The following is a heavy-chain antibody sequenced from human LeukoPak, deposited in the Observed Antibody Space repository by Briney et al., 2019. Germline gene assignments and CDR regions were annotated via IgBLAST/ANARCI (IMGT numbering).Heavy chain of an antibody. CDR2: IYTSGST. V-gene: IGHV4-4*07. D-gene: IGHD2-2*02. CDR1: GGSISSYY. Sequence: SATLSLTCTVAGGSISSYYWSWIRPPAGKGLEGIGRIYTSGSTNYNPSLKSRVTMSVDTSKNQFSLKLSSVTAADTAVYYCARAKCSSTSCYKFDPWGQGTLVTVSS. CDR3: ARAKCSSTSCYKFDP. J-gene: IGHJ5*02.